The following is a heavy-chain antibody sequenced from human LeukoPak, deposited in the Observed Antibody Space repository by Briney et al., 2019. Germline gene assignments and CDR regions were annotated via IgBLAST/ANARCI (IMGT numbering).Heavy chain of an antibody. CDR3: AKRVPYSSSSVYFDY. CDR1: GFTFSNFA. J-gene: IGHJ4*02. CDR2: ITDSGDGT. Sequence: GGSLRLSCAASGFTFSNFAMSWVRQAPGKGLEWVSAITDSGDGTSYADSVKGRFTISRDNSKNTLYLQMSSLRAEDTAVYYCAKRVPYSSSSVYFDYWGRGTLVTVSS. D-gene: IGHD6-6*01. V-gene: IGHV3-23*01.